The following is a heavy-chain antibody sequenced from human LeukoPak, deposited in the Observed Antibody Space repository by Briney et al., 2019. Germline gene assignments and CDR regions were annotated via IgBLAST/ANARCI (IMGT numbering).Heavy chain of an antibody. CDR1: GYTFTGTY. CDR2: INPNSGDT. V-gene: IGHV1-2*02. Sequence: ASVKVSCRSSGYTFTGTYMHWVRQAPGQGLEWMGWINPNSGDTNYAQKFQGRVTMTRDKSISTAYMELSRLRSDDTAVYYCARDLSGGFDYWGQGTLVTVSS. D-gene: IGHD1-26*01. CDR3: ARDLSGGFDY. J-gene: IGHJ4*02.